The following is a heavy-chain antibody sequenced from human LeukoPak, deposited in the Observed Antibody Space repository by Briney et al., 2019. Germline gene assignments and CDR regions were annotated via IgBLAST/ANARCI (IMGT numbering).Heavy chain of an antibody. CDR1: VFTFSSYY. D-gene: IGHD3-10*01. V-gene: IGHV3-74*01. CDR2: ISSDGGST. J-gene: IGHJ4*01. CDR3: AFYGSGSPS. Sequence: GGSLRLSCAASVFTFSSYYMHWVRQAPGKGPVWVSRISSDGGSTTYADSVKGRFTISRDNAKITLYLQMNSLRAEDTAVYYCAFYGSGSPSWGQGTLVTVSS.